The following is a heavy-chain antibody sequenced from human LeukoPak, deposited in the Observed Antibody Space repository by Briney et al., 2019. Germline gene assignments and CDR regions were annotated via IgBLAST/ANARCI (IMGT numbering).Heavy chain of an antibody. CDR3: ARGEEQWLEWYFDL. CDR2: INHSGSN. Sequence: PWETLTLTCAVYGGSFSGYYWSWIREPPGKGLVWLGEINHSGSNNYNPSLKSRVTISVDTSKNQFSLKLSSVTAADTAVYHCARGEEQWLEWYFDLWGRGTLVTVSS. J-gene: IGHJ2*01. CDR1: GGSFSGYY. V-gene: IGHV4-34*01. D-gene: IGHD6-19*01.